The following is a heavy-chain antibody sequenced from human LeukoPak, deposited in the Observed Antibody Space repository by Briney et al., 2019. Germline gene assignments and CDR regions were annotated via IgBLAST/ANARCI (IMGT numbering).Heavy chain of an antibody. V-gene: IGHV1-69*04. Sequence: SVKVSCKASGGTFSSYAISWVRQAPGQGLEWMGRIIPILGIASYAQKFQGRVTITADKSTSTAYMELSSLRSEDTAVYYCASPQYYYDSSGLDYWGQGTLVTVSS. CDR3: ASPQYYYDSSGLDY. CDR1: GGTFSSYA. CDR2: IIPILGIA. D-gene: IGHD3-22*01. J-gene: IGHJ4*02.